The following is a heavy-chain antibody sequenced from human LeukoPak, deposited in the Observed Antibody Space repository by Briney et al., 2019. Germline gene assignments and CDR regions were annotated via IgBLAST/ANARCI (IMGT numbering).Heavy chain of an antibody. D-gene: IGHD1-26*01. Sequence: ASVKISCKASGYTFTGYYMHWVRRAPGQGLEWMGWINPNSGGTNYAQKFQGRVTMTRDTSISTAYMELSRLRSDDTAVYYCARPSKNSGSYRPYGYWGQGTLVTVSS. J-gene: IGHJ4*02. V-gene: IGHV1-2*02. CDR1: GYTFTGYY. CDR3: ARPSKNSGSYRPYGY. CDR2: INPNSGGT.